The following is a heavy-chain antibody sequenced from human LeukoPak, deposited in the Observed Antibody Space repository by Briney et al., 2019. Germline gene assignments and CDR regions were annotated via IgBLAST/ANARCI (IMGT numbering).Heavy chain of an antibody. Sequence: SQTLSLTCTVSGGSISGGGYYWSWIRQHPGKGLEWIGYIYYSGSTYYNPSLKSRVTISVDTSKNQFSLKLSSVTAADTAVYYCARGGQQLGYYFDYWGQGTLVTVSS. CDR1: GGSISGGGYY. J-gene: IGHJ4*02. CDR2: IYYSGST. V-gene: IGHV4-31*03. CDR3: ARGGQQLGYYFDY. D-gene: IGHD6-13*01.